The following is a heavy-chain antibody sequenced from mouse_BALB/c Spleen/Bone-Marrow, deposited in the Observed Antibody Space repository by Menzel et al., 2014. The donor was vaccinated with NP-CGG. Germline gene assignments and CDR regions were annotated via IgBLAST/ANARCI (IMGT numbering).Heavy chain of an antibody. J-gene: IGHJ4*01. Sequence: VQLQQSGAELVRPGASVKLSCRASGYTFTSYWINWVKPRPGQGLEWIGNIYPSDSYTNYNQRFKDKATLTVDKSSSTAYMQLSSPTSEDSAVYYCTRYGNSHYYAMDYWGQGTSVTVSS. V-gene: IGHV1-69*02. CDR1: GYTFTSYW. D-gene: IGHD1-1*01. CDR3: TRYGNSHYYAMDY. CDR2: IYPSDSYT.